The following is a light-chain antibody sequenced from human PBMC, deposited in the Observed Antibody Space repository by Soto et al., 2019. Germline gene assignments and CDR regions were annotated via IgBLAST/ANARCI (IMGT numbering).Light chain of an antibody. Sequence: EIVLTQSPGTLSLSPGQRATISCRASRTVDSTYLAWYQQKPGQAPRLLIYAVSTRATGIPDRFSGSGSGTDFTLTISRLEPEDFAVYYCQQYNKWPPFGQGTKVDIK. V-gene: IGKV3-20*01. CDR3: QQYNKWPP. CDR2: AVS. J-gene: IGKJ1*01. CDR1: RTVDSTY.